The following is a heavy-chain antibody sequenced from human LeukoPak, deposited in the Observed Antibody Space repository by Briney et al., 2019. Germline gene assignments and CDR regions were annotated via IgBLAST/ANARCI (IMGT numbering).Heavy chain of an antibody. CDR2: IGPAGDT. CDR3: ARAPTRWHNYFDP. V-gene: IGHV3-13*01. J-gene: IGHJ5*02. CDR1: GFTVRTYD. Sequence: GGSLRLSCAASGFTVRTYDMHWVRQVPGKGLEWVSEIGPAGDTNYPDSVKGRFTISRDDAKNSLYLQMNNLRAGDTAVYYCARAPTRWHNYFDPWGQGTPVTVSS. D-gene: IGHD1-14*01.